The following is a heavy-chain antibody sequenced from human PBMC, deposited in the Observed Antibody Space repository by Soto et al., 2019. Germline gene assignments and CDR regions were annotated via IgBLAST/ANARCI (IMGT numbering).Heavy chain of an antibody. V-gene: IGHV6-1*01. CDR1: GDSVSGNSAA. CDR2: TYYRSKWYH. J-gene: IGHJ4*02. Sequence: PSPTLSLPCAISGDSVSGNSAAWNWIRQSPSRGLEWLGRTYYRSKWYHDHAVSVKSRITVTPDTSKNQFSLHLNSVTPEDTAVYYCAREFPHYESSDSYFDYWGQGALVTVSS. D-gene: IGHD3-3*01. CDR3: AREFPHYESSDSYFDY.